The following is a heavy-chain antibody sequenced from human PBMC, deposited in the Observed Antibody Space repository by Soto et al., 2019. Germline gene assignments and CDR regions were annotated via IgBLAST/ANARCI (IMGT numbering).Heavy chain of an antibody. Sequence: EVQLVDSGGGLVKPGGSLRLSCAAPGFTFSRYGMNWFPQAPGKGLEWVSSISSSTSYVYYADSVRGRFSVSRDNAKKILYLEMYALRTEDTAVYYCARDPSEGRVGNWFESWGQGTLVTVSS. J-gene: IGHJ5*01. V-gene: IGHV3-21*01. CDR1: GFTFSRYG. CDR2: ISSSTSYV. CDR3: ARDPSEGRVGNWFES. D-gene: IGHD2-2*01.